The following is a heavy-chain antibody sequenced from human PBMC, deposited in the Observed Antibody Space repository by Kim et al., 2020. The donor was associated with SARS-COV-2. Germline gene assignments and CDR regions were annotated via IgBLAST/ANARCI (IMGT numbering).Heavy chain of an antibody. CDR2: ISAYNGNT. V-gene: IGHV1-18*01. CDR3: AREALRYFDWLASGMDV. CDR1: GYTFTSYG. D-gene: IGHD3-9*01. Sequence: ASVKVSCKASGYTFTSYGISWVRQAPGQGLEWMGWISAYNGNTNYAQKLQGRVTMTTDTSTSTAYMELRSLRSDDTAVYYCAREALRYFDWLASGMDVWGQGTTVTVSS. J-gene: IGHJ6*02.